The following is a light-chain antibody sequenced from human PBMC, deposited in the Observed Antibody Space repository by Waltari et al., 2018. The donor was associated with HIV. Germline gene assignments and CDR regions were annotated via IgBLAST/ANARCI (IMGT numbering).Light chain of an antibody. Sequence: QTVVTQEPSFSVSPGGTVPLTCGLSSGSVSTAYYPSWYQQTPGQAPRTLIYSTNTRSSGVPDRFSGSILGNKAALTITGAQADDESDYYCVLYVGSGIYVFGTGTKVTVL. V-gene: IGLV8-61*01. J-gene: IGLJ1*01. CDR1: SGSVSTAYY. CDR2: STN. CDR3: VLYVGSGIYV.